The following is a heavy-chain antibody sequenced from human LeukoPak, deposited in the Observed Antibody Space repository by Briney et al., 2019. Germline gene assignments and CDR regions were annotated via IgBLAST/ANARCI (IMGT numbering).Heavy chain of an antibody. CDR1: GYTFTSYD. CDR3: ARGVEMIY. Sequence: ASVKVSCKASGYTFTSYDIHWLRQAPGQGLKWMAWMNPNSVDTGYAHKFQGRVTMTRDTSISTAYMELSSLRSEDTAVYYCARGVEMIYWGQETLVTVSS. CDR2: MNPNSVDT. V-gene: IGHV1-8*02. J-gene: IGHJ4*02. D-gene: IGHD5-24*01.